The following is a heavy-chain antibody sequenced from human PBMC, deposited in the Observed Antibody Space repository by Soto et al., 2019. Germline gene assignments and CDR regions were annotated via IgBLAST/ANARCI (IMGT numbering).Heavy chain of an antibody. Sequence: ASVKVSCKASGYTFTSYYMHWVRQAPGQGLEWMGIINPSGGSPSYAQKFQGRVTMTRDTSTTTVYMELSGLRSEDTAVYYCARGAVAGTPLNWFDPWGQGTLVTVSS. CDR3: ARGAVAGTPLNWFDP. J-gene: IGHJ5*02. CDR2: INPSGGSP. CDR1: GYTFTSYY. D-gene: IGHD6-19*01. V-gene: IGHV1-46*01.